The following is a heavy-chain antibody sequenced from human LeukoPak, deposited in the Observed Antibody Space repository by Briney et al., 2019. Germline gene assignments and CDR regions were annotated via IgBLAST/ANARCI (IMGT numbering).Heavy chain of an antibody. CDR2: INDSGST. J-gene: IGHJ5*02. Sequence: SETLSLTCAVYGGSFSGYQWTWIRQPPGKGLEWIGEINDSGSTNYNPSLKSRVTISVDTSKNQFSLNLSSVSAADTAVYYCARGGRQWLIYLWFDPWGQGTRVTVSS. CDR3: ARGGRQWLIYLWFDP. CDR1: GGSFSGYQ. V-gene: IGHV4-34*01. D-gene: IGHD6-19*01.